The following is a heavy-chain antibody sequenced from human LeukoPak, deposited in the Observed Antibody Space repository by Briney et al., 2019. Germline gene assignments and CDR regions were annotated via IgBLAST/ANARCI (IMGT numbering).Heavy chain of an antibody. Sequence: GGSLRLSCAGSGFIFSNYAMSWVRQAPGQGLEWVSTISNSGDATFYADAVSGRFTISRDNSKNTLYLQMYSLRAEDTAIYYCAKAPPYTKYFDYWGQGTLLTVSS. CDR1: GFIFSNYA. CDR2: ISNSGDAT. CDR3: AKAPPYTKYFDY. V-gene: IGHV3-23*01. D-gene: IGHD1-1*01. J-gene: IGHJ4*02.